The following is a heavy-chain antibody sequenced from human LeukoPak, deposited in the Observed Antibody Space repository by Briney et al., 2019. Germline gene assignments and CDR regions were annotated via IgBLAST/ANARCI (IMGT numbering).Heavy chain of an antibody. CDR2: SYSGGTS. CDR1: GFTVSTDH. D-gene: IGHD1-26*01. Sequence: GGSLRLSCAASGFTVSTDHMSWVRQAPGKGLEWVAISYSGGTSQYAESVKGRFTISRDNSRNTLYLQMNSLRAEDTALYYCARVWELSFGHWGQGTLVTVSS. J-gene: IGHJ4*02. V-gene: IGHV3-53*01. CDR3: ARVWELSFGH.